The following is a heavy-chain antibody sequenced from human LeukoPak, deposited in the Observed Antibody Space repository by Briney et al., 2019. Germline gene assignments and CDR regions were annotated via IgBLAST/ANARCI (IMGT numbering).Heavy chain of an antibody. Sequence: SETLSLTCAVYGGSFSGYYWSWIRQPPGKGLEWIGEINHRGSTNYNPALKRRVTISVDTSKNQVSLKLSSVTAADTAVYYCARGREYYDFWSGYSTWSRYYYYYMDAWGKGTTVTVSS. D-gene: IGHD3-3*01. J-gene: IGHJ6*03. CDR2: INHRGST. CDR1: GGSFSGYY. CDR3: ARGREYYDFWSGYSTWSRYYYYYMDA. V-gene: IGHV4-34*01.